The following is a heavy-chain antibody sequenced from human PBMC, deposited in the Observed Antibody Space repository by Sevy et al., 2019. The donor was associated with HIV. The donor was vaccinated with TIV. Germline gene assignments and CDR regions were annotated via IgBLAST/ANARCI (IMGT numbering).Heavy chain of an antibody. J-gene: IGHJ4*02. CDR3: AKGGYYDSSGYSI. CDR2: ISGSGGST. Sequence: GGSLRLSCAASGFTFSSYAMSWVRQAPGKGLEWVSAISGSGGSTYYADSGKGRFTISRDNSKNTLYLQMNSLRAEDTAVYYCAKGGYYDSSGYSIWGQGTLVTVSS. V-gene: IGHV3-23*01. CDR1: GFTFSSYA. D-gene: IGHD3-22*01.